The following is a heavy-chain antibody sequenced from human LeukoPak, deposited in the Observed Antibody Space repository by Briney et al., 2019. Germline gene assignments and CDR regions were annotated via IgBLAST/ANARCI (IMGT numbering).Heavy chain of an antibody. J-gene: IGHJ6*04. V-gene: IGHV1-46*01. CDR1: GYTFTSYY. D-gene: IGHD3-10*02. CDR2: INPSGGST. CDR3: AELGITMIGGV. Sequence: ASVKVSCKASGYTFTSYYMHWVRQAPGQGLEWMGIINPSGGSTTYAQKFQGRVTMTRDMSTSTVYMEVNSLRAEDTAVYYCAELGITMIGGVWGKGTTVTISS.